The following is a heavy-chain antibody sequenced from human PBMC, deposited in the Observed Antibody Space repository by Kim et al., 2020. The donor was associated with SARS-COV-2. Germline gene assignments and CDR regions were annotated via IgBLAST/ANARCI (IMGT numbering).Heavy chain of an antibody. CDR2: INTNTGNP. V-gene: IGHV7-4-1*02. CDR3: ARDQTFGPSGERFYYYYGMDV. Sequence: ASVKVSCKASGYTFTSYAMNWVRQAPGQGLEWMGWINTNTGNPTYAQGFTGRFVFSLDTSVSTAYLQISSLKAEDTAVYYCARDQTFGPSGERFYYYYGMDVWGQGTTVTVSS. D-gene: IGHD1-1*01. CDR1: GYTFTSYA. J-gene: IGHJ6*02.